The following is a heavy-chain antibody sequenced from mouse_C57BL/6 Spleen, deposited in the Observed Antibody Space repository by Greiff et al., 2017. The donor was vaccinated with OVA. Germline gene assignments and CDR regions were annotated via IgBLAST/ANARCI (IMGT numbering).Heavy chain of an antibody. V-gene: IGHV1-42*01. CDR1: GYSFTGYY. Sequence: VQLKQSGPELVKPGASVKISCKASGYSFTGYYMNWVKQSPEKSLEWIGEINPSTGGTTYNQKFKAKATLTVDKSSSTAYMQLKSLTSEDSAVYYCARRKGYDYDGYYFDYWGQGTTLTVSS. CDR3: ARRKGYDYDGYYFDY. CDR2: INPSTGGT. D-gene: IGHD2-4*01. J-gene: IGHJ2*01.